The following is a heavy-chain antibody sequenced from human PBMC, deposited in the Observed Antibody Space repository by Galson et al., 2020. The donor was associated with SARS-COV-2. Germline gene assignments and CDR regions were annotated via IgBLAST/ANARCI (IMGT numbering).Heavy chain of an antibody. Sequence: SQTLSLTCAVSGGSISGTDHYWSWIRQPAGKGLEWIGRIHSSGFTYYKPSLKSRVAISVDTSKNQFSLKVTSVTAADTAVYFCAAGPVAGTGEWGQGALVTVSS. CDR2: IHSSGFT. CDR3: AAGPVAGTGE. J-gene: IGHJ4*02. V-gene: IGHV4-61*02. CDR1: GGSISGTDHY. D-gene: IGHD6-19*01.